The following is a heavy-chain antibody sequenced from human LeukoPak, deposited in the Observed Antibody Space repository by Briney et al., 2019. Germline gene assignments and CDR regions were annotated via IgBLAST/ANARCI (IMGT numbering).Heavy chain of an antibody. V-gene: IGHV7-4-1*02. CDR3: FVRIQLWSDAFDI. Sequence: ASVKVSCKASGYTFTSYAMNWVRQAPGQGLEWMGWINTNTGNPTYAQGFTGRFVFSLDTSVSTAYLQISGLKAEDTAVYYCFVRIQLWSDAFDIWGQGTMVTVSS. CDR1: GYTFTSYA. CDR2: INTNTGNP. J-gene: IGHJ3*02. D-gene: IGHD5-18*01.